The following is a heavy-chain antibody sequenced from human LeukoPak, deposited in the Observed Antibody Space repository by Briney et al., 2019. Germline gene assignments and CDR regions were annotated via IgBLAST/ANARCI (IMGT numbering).Heavy chain of an antibody. CDR1: GYTFTSSY. J-gene: IGHJ4*02. V-gene: IGHV1-18*01. CDR2: IGAYNGRT. Sequence: ASVKVSCKASGYTFTSSYINWVRQAPGQRLEWMGWIGAYNGRTNYAQKFQGRVTMTTDSSTSTAYMDLTSLRSDDTAVYYCARGGTYYPCIDYWGQGTLVTVSS. D-gene: IGHD1-26*01. CDR3: ARGGTYYPCIDY.